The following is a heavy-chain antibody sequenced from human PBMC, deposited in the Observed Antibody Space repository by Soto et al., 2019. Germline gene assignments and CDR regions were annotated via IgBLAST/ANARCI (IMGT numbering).Heavy chain of an antibody. CDR3: TRDMAYAPTISDY. CDR2: IGSSGDYI. D-gene: IGHD2-2*01. CDR1: GFLFNSYT. Sequence: GGSLRLSCAASGFLFNSYTMNWVRQVPGQGLEWVASIGSSGDYIHYADAVKGRFTISRDNGRKSLYLQMSRVRVEDTAVYHCTRDMAYAPTISDYWGPGTLVTVSS. J-gene: IGHJ4*03. V-gene: IGHV3-21*01.